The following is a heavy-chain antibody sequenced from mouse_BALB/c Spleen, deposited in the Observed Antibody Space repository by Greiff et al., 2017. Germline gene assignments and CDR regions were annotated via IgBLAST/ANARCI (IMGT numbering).Heavy chain of an antibody. CDR3: ARDDYEAMDY. V-gene: IGHV5-6-5*01. J-gene: IGHJ4*01. CDR2: ISSGGST. CDR1: GFTFSSYA. Sequence: EVKLVESGGGLVKPGGSLKLSCAASGFTFSSYAMSWVRQTPEKRLEWVASISSGGSTYYPDSVKGRFTISRDNARNILYLQMSSLRSEDTAMYYCARDDYEAMDYWGQGTSVTVSS.